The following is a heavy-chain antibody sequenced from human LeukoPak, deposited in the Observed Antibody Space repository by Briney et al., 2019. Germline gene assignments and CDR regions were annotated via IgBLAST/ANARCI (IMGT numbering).Heavy chain of an antibody. CDR1: GFTFRIYA. CDR3: AKKIGGIAAAWDAFDI. CDR2: ISGSGGYT. D-gene: IGHD6-13*01. V-gene: IGHV3-23*01. Sequence: GGSLRLSRAASGFTFRIYAMSWVRQAPGKGLEWVSAISGSGGYTYYADSVKGRFTISRDNSKNTLYLQMNRLRAEDTAVYYCAKKIGGIAAAWDAFDIWGQGTMVTVSS. J-gene: IGHJ3*02.